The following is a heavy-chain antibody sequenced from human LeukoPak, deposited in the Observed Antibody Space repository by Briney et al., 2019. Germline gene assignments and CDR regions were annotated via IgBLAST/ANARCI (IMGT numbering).Heavy chain of an antibody. CDR1: GLIFSNHG. CDR2: IRYDGINK. Sequence: PGGSLRLSCAASGLIFSNHGMHWVRQAPGKGLEWVSFIRYDGINKYYPDSVKGRFTISRDNSKNTLYLHMNSLRAEDTAVYYCAKDIATMRWLRPDPSVDYWGQGTLVTVSS. CDR3: AKDIATMRWLRPDPSVDY. D-gene: IGHD5-12*01. J-gene: IGHJ4*02. V-gene: IGHV3-30*02.